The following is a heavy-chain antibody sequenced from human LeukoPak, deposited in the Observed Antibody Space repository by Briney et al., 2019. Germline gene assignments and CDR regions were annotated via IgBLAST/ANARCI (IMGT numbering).Heavy chain of an antibody. V-gene: IGHV4-4*07. CDR1: GGSISSYH. Sequence: SETLSLTCTVSGGSISSYHWSWIRQPAGKGLEWIGRIYTSGSTNYNPSLKSRVTMSVDTSKNQFSLKLSSVTAADTAVYYCAREFTMVRGVITYFDYWGQGTLVTVSS. CDR3: AREFTMVRGVITYFDY. J-gene: IGHJ4*02. D-gene: IGHD3-10*01. CDR2: IYTSGST.